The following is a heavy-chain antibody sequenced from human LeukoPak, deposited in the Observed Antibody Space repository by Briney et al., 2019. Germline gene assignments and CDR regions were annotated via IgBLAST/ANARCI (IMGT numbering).Heavy chain of an antibody. CDR2: IIPIFGTA. Sequence: GSSVTVSCKASGGTFSSYAISWVRQAPGQGLEWMGGIIPIFGTANYAQKFQGRVTITADESTSTAYMELSSLRSEDTAVYYCARDYYYDSSRRYFDLWGRGTLVTVSS. V-gene: IGHV1-69*01. CDR3: ARDYYYDSSRRYFDL. CDR1: GGTFSSYA. J-gene: IGHJ2*01. D-gene: IGHD3-22*01.